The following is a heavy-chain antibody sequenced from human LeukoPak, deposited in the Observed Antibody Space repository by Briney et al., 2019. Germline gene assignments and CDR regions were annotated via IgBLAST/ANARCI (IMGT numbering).Heavy chain of an antibody. CDR1: GDTFTTYG. J-gene: IGHJ4*02. CDR2: ISAYNDNT. CDR3: ARGDEDRLFDY. Sequence: AAVTVSYKRSGDTFTTYGISGGRRAPGQGGEWMGWISAYNDNTNFSQRRQGRVTMTTDRSTSTAFMELRSLTSADPAVYYCARGDEDRLFDYWGQGTQVTVSS. V-gene: IGHV1-18*01.